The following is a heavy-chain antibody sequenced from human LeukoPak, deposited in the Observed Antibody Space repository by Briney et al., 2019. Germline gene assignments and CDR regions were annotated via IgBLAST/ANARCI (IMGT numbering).Heavy chain of an antibody. V-gene: IGHV3-23*01. D-gene: IGHD1-26*01. CDR2: VSAST. Sequence: GGSLRLSCAASGFTFSSYWMHWVRQAPGKGLEWVSAVSASTYYADSVKGRFTISRDDSKNTVYLQMNSLRVEDTAVYYCAREGSGSYSDSWGQGTLVTVSS. CDR3: AREGSGSYSDS. CDR1: GFTFSSYW. J-gene: IGHJ4*02.